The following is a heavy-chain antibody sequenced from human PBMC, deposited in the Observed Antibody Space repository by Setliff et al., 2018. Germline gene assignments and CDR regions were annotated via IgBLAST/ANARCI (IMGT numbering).Heavy chain of an antibody. V-gene: IGHV1-2*06. CDR1: GYAFAGYY. Sequence: ASVKVSCKASGYAFAGYYIHWVRQAPGQGLEWMGRINPNSGGTNYAQKFQGRVTMTRDTSISTAYMELSRLTSDDTAVYYCARERMYYNFWSGYSDYWGQGTLVTVSS. J-gene: IGHJ4*02. CDR2: INPNSGGT. D-gene: IGHD3-3*01. CDR3: ARERMYYNFWSGYSDY.